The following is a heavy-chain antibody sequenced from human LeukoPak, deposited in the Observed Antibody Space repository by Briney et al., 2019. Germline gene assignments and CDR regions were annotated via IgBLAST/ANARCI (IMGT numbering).Heavy chain of an antibody. CDR3: ARAIVVVIKGQTPSDFDY. D-gene: IGHD3-22*01. CDR1: GYSISSGYY. Sequence: SETLSLTCAVSGYSISSGYYWGWIRQPPGKGLEWIGTIYHSETTYYNPSLKSRVTISVDTSKNQFSLKLSSVTAADTAVYYCARAIVVVIKGQTPSDFDYWGQGTLVTVSS. J-gene: IGHJ4*02. CDR2: IYHSETT. V-gene: IGHV4-38-2*01.